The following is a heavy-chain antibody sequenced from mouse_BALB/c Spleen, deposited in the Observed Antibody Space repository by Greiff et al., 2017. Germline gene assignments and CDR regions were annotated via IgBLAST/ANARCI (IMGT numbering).Heavy chain of an antibody. J-gene: IGHJ4*01. CDR1: GYSITSDYA. CDR3: ARLGDVESMDY. V-gene: IGHV3-2*02. Sequence: VQLKESGPGLVKPSQSLSLTCTVTGYSITSDYAWNWIRQFPGNKLEWMGYISYSGSTSYNPSLKSRISITRDTSKNQFFLQLNSVTTEDTATYYCARLGDVESMDYWGQGTSVTVSS. CDR2: ISYSGST. D-gene: IGHD3-3*01.